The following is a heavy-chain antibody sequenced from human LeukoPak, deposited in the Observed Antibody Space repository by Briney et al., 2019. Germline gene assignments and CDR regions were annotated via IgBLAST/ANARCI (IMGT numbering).Heavy chain of an antibody. CDR3: ARASAVAQVGGYSYHPLDV. Sequence: SETLSLTCTVSDDSVSSHYWNWIRQPPGKGLEFIGWVHYSGDTDYNPSLKSRVTISLDTSDNQLALKVKSVTAADTAVYYCARASAVAQVGGYSYHPLDVWGQGTTVTVYS. J-gene: IGHJ6*02. CDR2: VHYSGDT. D-gene: IGHD5-18*01. V-gene: IGHV4-59*08. CDR1: DDSVSSHY.